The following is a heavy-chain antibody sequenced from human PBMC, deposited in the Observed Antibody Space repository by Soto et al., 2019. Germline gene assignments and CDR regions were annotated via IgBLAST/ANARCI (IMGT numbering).Heavy chain of an antibody. CDR1: GGSMRNYF. CDR3: AAGEASSRNLAPYYLDF. J-gene: IGHJ4*02. Sequence: LSLTCTVSGGSMRNYFWTWIRQPPGKGLEWIGYIHYSGTTSFFPSYNPSLRSRVTISEDTSKNQFSLKLMSVTTADTAVYFCAAGEASSRNLAPYYLDFWGQGTLVTVSS. D-gene: IGHD6-13*01. V-gene: IGHV4-59*01. CDR2: IHYSGTT.